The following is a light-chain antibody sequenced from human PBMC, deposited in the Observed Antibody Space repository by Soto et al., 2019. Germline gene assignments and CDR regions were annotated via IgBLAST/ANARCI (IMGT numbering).Light chain of an antibody. V-gene: IGKV3-11*01. Sequence: EIVLTQSPATLSLSPGERATLPCRASQSVSSYLAWYQQKPGQAPRLLIYDASNRATGIPARFSGSGSGTDFTLTISSLEPEDFAVYYCQQRSNWRVTFGGGTKVDIK. J-gene: IGKJ4*01. CDR1: QSVSSY. CDR3: QQRSNWRVT. CDR2: DAS.